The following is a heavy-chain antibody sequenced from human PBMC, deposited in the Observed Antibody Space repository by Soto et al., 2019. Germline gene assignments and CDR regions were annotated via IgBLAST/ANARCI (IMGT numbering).Heavy chain of an antibody. V-gene: IGHV3-30-3*01. D-gene: IGHD3-9*01. CDR1: GFPFSSYA. CDR3: ARGVDDILTGFDY. J-gene: IGHJ4*02. Sequence: GGSLRLSCAASGFPFSSYAMHWVRQAPGKGLEWVAVISYDGSNKYYADSVKGRFTISRDNSKNTLYLQMNSLRAEDTAVYYCARGVDDILTGFDYWGQGTLVTVSS. CDR2: ISYDGSNK.